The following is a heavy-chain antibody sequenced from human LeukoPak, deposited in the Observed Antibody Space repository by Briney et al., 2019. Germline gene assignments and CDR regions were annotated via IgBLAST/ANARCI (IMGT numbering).Heavy chain of an antibody. V-gene: IGHV3-33*01. CDR1: GVTFSSYA. CDR3: ARDGETRAIVATIEY. CDR2: ISHDASNT. J-gene: IGHJ4*02. Sequence: GGSLRLSCAASGVTFSSYAMHWVRQAPGHGLEWVAVISHDASNTYYAESVKGRLTISTANSKTTLYLQMNSLRAEDTAVYYCARDGETRAIVATIEYWGQGTLVTVSS. D-gene: IGHD5-12*01.